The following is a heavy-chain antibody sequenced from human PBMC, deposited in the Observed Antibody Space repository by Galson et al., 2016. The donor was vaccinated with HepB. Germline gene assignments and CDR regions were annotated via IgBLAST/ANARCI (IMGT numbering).Heavy chain of an antibody. CDR1: GFTFSSYG. CDR3: VKGGGSYDSSGYYGFDY. J-gene: IGHJ4*02. V-gene: IGHV3-33*06. D-gene: IGHD3-22*01. Sequence: SLRLSCAASGFTFSSYGFHWVRQAPDKGLEWVAVIWHDGSKKYYADSVKGRFTFSRDDSKNTLYLQMSSLRAEDTAVYYCVKGGGSYDSSGYYGFDYWGQGTLVTVSS. CDR2: IWHDGSKK.